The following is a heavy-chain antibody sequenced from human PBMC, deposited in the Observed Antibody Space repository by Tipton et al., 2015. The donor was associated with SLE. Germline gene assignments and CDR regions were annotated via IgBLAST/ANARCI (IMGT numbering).Heavy chain of an antibody. CDR2: ISWNSGNI. Sequence: SPRLSCAASGFTFDDYAMHWVRQAPGKGLEWVSGISWNSGNIDYADSVKGRFTISRDNAKNSLYLQMNSLRAEDTALYYCAKDPTMVQGVIMGGEFDYWGQGTLVTVSS. J-gene: IGHJ4*02. D-gene: IGHD3-10*01. CDR3: AKDPTMVQGVIMGGEFDY. V-gene: IGHV3-9*01. CDR1: GFTFDDYA.